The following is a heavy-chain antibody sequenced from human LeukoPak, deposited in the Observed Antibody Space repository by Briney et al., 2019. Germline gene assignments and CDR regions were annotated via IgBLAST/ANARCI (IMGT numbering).Heavy chain of an antibody. V-gene: IGHV2-5*02. CDR2: IYWDDDK. CDR3: ARRHPFRGYSGYDESWFDP. J-gene: IGHJ5*02. Sequence: ESGPTLVNPTQTLTLTCTFSGFSLSTSGVGVGWIRQPPGKALEWLALIYWDDDKRYSPSLKSRLTITKDTSKNQVVLTMTNMDPVDTATYYCARRHPFRGYSGYDESWFDPWGQGTLVTVSS. CDR1: GFSLSTSGVG. D-gene: IGHD5-12*01.